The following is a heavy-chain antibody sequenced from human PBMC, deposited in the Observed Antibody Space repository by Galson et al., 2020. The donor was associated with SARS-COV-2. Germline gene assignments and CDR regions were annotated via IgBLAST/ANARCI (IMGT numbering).Heavy chain of an antibody. Sequence: SETLSLTCAVDGYSISSGNYWGWVRPAPGQGLAWPGHLFHPRNPYYTPSLTSRVTLSVDTSRHQFSLLLSSVTAADTAVYYCARIHGIYFDYWGQGTLVTVSS. D-gene: IGHD3-3*01. V-gene: IGHV4-38-2*01. J-gene: IGHJ4*02. CDR1: GYSISSGNY. CDR2: LFHPRNP. CDR3: ARIHGIYFDY.